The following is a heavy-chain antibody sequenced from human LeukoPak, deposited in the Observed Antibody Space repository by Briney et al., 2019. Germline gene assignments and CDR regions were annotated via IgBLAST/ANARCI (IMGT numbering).Heavy chain of an antibody. D-gene: IGHD3-3*01. CDR3: ARVPVWSGYLDAFDI. V-gene: IGHV3-66*02. Sequence: PGGSLRLSCAASGFTVRSNYMSWVRQAPGKGLEWVSIIYSGGSTYYADSVKGRFTISRDNSKNTLYFQMNSLRAEDTAVYYCARVPVWSGYLDAFDIWGRGTMVTVSS. CDR2: IYSGGST. CDR1: GFTVRSNY. J-gene: IGHJ3*02.